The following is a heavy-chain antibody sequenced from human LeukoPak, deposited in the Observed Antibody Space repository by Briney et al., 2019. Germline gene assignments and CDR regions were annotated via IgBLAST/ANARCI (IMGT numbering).Heavy chain of an antibody. V-gene: IGHV3-43D*03. CDR1: GFTFDDYA. CDR3: AKDASIGADYYYYYMDV. Sequence: GGXLRLSCAASGFTFDDYAMHWVRQAPGKGLEWVSLISWDGGSTYYADSVKGRFTISRDKSKKSLYVQMKSLRAEDTALYYCAKDASIGADYYYYYMDVWGKGTTVTVSS. CDR2: ISWDGGST. D-gene: IGHD3-10*01. J-gene: IGHJ6*03.